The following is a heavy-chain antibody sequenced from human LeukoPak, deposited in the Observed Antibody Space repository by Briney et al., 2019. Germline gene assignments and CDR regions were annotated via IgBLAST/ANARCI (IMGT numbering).Heavy chain of an antibody. J-gene: IGHJ4*02. CDR2: ISSSSSYI. CDR3: ARVGRGKGFDY. V-gene: IGHV3-21*01. CDR1: GFTFSSYS. Sequence: GGSLRLSCAASGFTFSSYSMNWVRQAPGKGLEWVSSISSSSSYIYYADSVKGRFTISRDNAKNSLYLQMNSLRAEDTAVYYCARVGRGKGFDYWGQGTLVTVSS. D-gene: IGHD2-15*01.